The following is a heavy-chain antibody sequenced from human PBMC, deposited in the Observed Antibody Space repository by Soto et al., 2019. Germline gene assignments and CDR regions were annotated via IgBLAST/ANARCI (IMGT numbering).Heavy chain of an antibody. CDR2: ISNDGSKT. J-gene: IGHJ5*02. CDR1: GFTFSSYG. D-gene: IGHD6-19*01. CDR3: TTPRSSFQWPPFDP. V-gene: IGHV3-30*03. Sequence: QVKLVDSGGGVVQPGRSLRLSCRTSGFTFSSYGMHWVRQAPGKGPEWVAFISNDGSKTDYADSVKGRFTVSRDNPKNSLFLQLTSLRGQHTAVYYCTTPRSSFQWPPFDPWGHGTLVTVSS.